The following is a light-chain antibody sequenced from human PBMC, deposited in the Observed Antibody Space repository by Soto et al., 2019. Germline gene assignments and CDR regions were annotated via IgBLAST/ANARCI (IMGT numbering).Light chain of an antibody. CDR3: QQYNRLIT. J-gene: IGKJ5*01. Sequence: DIQMTQSPSSLSASEGDRVTITCRASQTIDSWVAWYQQKPGKAPKLLIYDATSLESGVSSRFSGSGYGTDFTLSISNLQPDDFATYYCQQYNRLITFGQGTRLEIK. CDR2: DAT. CDR1: QTIDSW. V-gene: IGKV1-5*01.